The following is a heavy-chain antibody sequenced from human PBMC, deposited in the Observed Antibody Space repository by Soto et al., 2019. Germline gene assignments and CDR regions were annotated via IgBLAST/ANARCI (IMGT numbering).Heavy chain of an antibody. Sequence: GGSLRLSCAASGFTFSSNYMSWVRQAPGKGLEWVSVIYSGGSTYYADSVKGRFTISRDNSKNTLYLQMNSLRAEDTAVYYCARGEGGYCGGDCYRTEYYYYGMDVWGQGTTVTVSS. D-gene: IGHD2-21*02. CDR2: IYSGGST. CDR1: GFTFSSNY. CDR3: ARGEGGYCGGDCYRTEYYYYGMDV. V-gene: IGHV3-53*01. J-gene: IGHJ6*02.